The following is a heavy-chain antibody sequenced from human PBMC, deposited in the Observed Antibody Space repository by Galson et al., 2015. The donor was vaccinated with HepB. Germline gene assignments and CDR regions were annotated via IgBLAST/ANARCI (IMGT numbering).Heavy chain of an antibody. Sequence: SLRLSCAASGFTFRSYGMHWVGQAPGKGLEWVAIISYDGDNTYYADSVKGRFTVSRDNSKNTLYLQMKSLRAEDTAVYYCAKVRDYLNYFDMDVWGQGTTVIVSS. CDR3: AKVRDYLNYFDMDV. J-gene: IGHJ6*02. CDR1: GFTFRSYG. D-gene: IGHD2/OR15-2a*01. V-gene: IGHV3-30*18. CDR2: ISYDGDNT.